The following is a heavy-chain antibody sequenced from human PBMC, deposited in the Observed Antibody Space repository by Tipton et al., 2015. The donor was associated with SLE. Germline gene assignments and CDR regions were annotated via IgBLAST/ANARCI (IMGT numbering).Heavy chain of an antibody. CDR1: GFTVSSNY. V-gene: IGHV3-66*01. CDR2: IYSGGST. CDR3: ARAGGYCSGGSCYPLYYYYYMDV. Sequence: SLRLSCAASGFTVSSNYMSWVRQAPGKGLEWVSVIYSGGSTYYADSVKGRFTISRDNSKNTLYLQMNSLRAEDTAVYYCARAGGYCSGGSCYPLYYYYYMDVWGKGTTVTVSS. J-gene: IGHJ6*03. D-gene: IGHD2-15*01.